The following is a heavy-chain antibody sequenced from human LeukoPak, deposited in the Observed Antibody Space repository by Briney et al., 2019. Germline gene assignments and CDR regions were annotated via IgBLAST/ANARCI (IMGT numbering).Heavy chain of an antibody. V-gene: IGHV4-30-4*01. CDR2: IYYSGST. CDR3: ARVQKTNSGSGTSIFDY. D-gene: IGHD3-10*01. CDR1: GGSISSGDYY. Sequence: SETLSLTCTVSGGSISSGDYYWSWIRQPPGKGLEWIGYIYYSGSTYYNPSLKSRITISLDTSMNHFSLRLSSVTAADTAVYFCARVQKTNSGSGTSIFDYRGQGTLVTVSS. J-gene: IGHJ4*02.